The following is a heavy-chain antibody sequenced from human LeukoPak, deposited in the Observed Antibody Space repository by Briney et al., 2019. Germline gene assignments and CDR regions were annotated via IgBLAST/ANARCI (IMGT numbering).Heavy chain of an antibody. CDR3: ARMGVSYYYDSSTYYPTAFDV. V-gene: IGHV4-38-2*01. D-gene: IGHD3-22*01. CDR2: IFHSGSI. CDR1: GYSISSGYY. J-gene: IGHJ3*01. Sequence: SETLSLTCAVSGYSISSGYYWGWIRQSPGKGLEWIATIFHSGSIYYNPSLKSRVTLSVDTSKNQFSLRLNSVTAADTALYYCARMGVSYYYDSSTYYPTAFDVWGQGTMASVSS.